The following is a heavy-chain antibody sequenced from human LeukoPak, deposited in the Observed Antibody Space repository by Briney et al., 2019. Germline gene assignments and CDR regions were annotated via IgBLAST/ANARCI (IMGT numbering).Heavy chain of an antibody. Sequence: GGSLRLSCAASGFTFDDYGMSWVRQAPGKGLEWVSGINWNGGSTGYADSVKGRFTISRDNAKNSLYLQMNSLRAEDTALYYCARDWDYYRSGSYYTGFDYWGQGTLVTVSS. CDR3: ARDWDYYRSGSYYTGFDY. CDR2: INWNGGST. CDR1: GFTFDDYG. D-gene: IGHD3-10*01. V-gene: IGHV3-20*04. J-gene: IGHJ4*02.